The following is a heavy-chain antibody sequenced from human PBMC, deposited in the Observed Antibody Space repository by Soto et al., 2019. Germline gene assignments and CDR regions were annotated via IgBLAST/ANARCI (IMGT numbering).Heavy chain of an antibody. Sequence: QVQLVQSGAEVNKPGSSVKVSFKASGGTFSSDAIRWVRHAPGQGLEWMGGIIPIFGTPNYAPKFQGRVTITSDDSTSTACMELRSLRSEDTAVYYCAKDRGYSYGNYYYYGMDVWGQGTTVTVSS. V-gene: IGHV1-69*05. CDR2: IIPIFGTP. J-gene: IGHJ6*02. CDR3: AKDRGYSYGNYYYYGMDV. D-gene: IGHD5-18*01. CDR1: GGTFSSDA.